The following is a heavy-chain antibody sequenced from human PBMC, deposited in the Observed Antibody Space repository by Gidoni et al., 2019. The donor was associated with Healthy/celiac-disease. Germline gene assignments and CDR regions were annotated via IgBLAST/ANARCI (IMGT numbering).Heavy chain of an antibody. CDR1: GFPFRDYY. CDR2: ISSSSSYT. Sequence: QVQLVESGGGLVKPGGSLRLSRAASGFPFRDYYLHWSRQAPGEGREWVSYISSSSSYTNDADAVKGRFTISRDNAKNSLYLQMNSLRAEDTAVYYCARALGDIVVVPAASHYYYYYMDVWGKGTTVTVSS. J-gene: IGHJ6*03. D-gene: IGHD2-2*01. CDR3: ARALGDIVVVPAASHYYYYYMDV. V-gene: IGHV3-11*06.